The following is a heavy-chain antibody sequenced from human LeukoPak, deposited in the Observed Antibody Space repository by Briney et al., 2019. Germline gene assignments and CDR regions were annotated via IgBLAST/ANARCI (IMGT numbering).Heavy chain of an antibody. D-gene: IGHD4/OR15-4a*01. CDR2: INPSGGST. V-gene: IGHV1-46*01. Sequence: GASVKVSCKASGYTFTNYHLHWVRQAPGQGLEWMGIINPSGGSTSYAQKFQGRVTMTRDTSTSTVYMELNSLRSEDTAVYYCARATWYGGNPSGAFDIWGQGTMVTVSS. J-gene: IGHJ3*02. CDR1: GYTFTNYH. CDR3: ARATWYGGNPSGAFDI.